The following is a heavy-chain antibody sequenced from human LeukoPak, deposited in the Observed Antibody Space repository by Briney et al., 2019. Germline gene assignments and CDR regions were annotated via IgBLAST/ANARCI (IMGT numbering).Heavy chain of an antibody. D-gene: IGHD6-19*01. V-gene: IGHV3-30-3*01. J-gene: IGHJ5*02. CDR1: GFTFSSYS. CDR3: ARESNSGCFDP. CDR2: ISYDGNNK. Sequence: TGGSPRLSCAASGFTFSSYSMHWVRQAPGKGLEWVAVISYDGNNKYYADSVKGRFTISRDNSKNTLYLQMNSLRAEDTSVYYCARESNSGCFDPWGQGTLVTVSS.